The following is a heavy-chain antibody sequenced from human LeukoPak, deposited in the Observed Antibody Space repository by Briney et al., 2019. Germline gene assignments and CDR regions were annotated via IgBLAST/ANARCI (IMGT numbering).Heavy chain of an antibody. V-gene: IGHV1-2*02. CDR3: ASRVYYDSSGYYSDAFDI. Sequence: GASVKVSCKASGYTFTGYYVHWVRQAPGQGLEWMGWINPNSGGTNYAQKFQGRVTMTRDTSISTAYMELSRLRSDDTAVYYCASRVYYDSSGYYSDAFDIWGQGTMVTVSS. J-gene: IGHJ3*02. CDR2: INPNSGGT. D-gene: IGHD3-22*01. CDR1: GYTFTGYY.